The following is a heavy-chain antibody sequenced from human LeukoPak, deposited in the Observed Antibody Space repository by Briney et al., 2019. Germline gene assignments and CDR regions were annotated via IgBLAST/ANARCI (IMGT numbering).Heavy chain of an antibody. J-gene: IGHJ4*02. CDR1: GFTFGSYG. CDR2: ISYDGSNK. D-gene: IGHD5-18*01. CDR3: AKDEWTFPIQLWSPPGDY. V-gene: IGHV3-30*18. Sequence: GRSLRLSCAASGFTFGSYGMHWVRQAPGKGLEWVAVISYDGSNKYYADSVKGRFTISRDNSKNTLYLQTNSLRAEDTAVYYCAKDEWTFPIQLWSPPGDYWGQGTLVTVSS.